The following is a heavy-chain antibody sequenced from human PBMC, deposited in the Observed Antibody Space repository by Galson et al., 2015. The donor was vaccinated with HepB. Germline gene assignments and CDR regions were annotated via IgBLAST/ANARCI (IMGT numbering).Heavy chain of an antibody. Sequence: LRLSCAASGFTFSSYRMEWVRQAPGKGLEWVSSISSTSYYIYYADSVKGRFTISRDNAKNSLYLQMSSLTAEDTAVFYCARVSVPNIAAPAYMDVWGKGTTVTVSS. V-gene: IGHV3-21*01. CDR3: ARVSVPNIAAPAYMDV. CDR2: ISSTSYYI. D-gene: IGHD6-13*01. J-gene: IGHJ6*03. CDR1: GFTFSSYR.